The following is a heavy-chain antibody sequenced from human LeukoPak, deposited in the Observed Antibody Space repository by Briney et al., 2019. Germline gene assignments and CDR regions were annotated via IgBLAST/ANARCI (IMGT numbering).Heavy chain of an antibody. Sequence: LSCAAXGFTFSNYWMHWVRQAPGKGLDWVSNINGDGSRTYYADSVKGRSTISRDNAKNTLYLQMNSLRAEDTAVYYCARENSAPESWGQGTLVTVSS. D-gene: IGHD1-14*01. CDR3: ARENSAPES. J-gene: IGHJ5*02. CDR1: GFTFSNYW. CDR2: INGDGSRT. V-gene: IGHV3-74*01.